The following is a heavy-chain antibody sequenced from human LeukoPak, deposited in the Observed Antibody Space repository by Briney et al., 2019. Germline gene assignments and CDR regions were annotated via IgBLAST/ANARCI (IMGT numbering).Heavy chain of an antibody. CDR3: ARDLDYGDYAVAY. D-gene: IGHD4-17*01. CDR1: GFTFSTFA. CDR2: IFPSGGEI. J-gene: IGHJ4*02. Sequence: GGSLRLSCAASGFTFSTFAMIWVRQPPGKGLEWVSSIFPSGGEIHYADSVRGRFTISRDNSKNTLYLQMNSLRAEDTAVYYCARDLDYGDYAVAYWGQGTLVTVSS. V-gene: IGHV3-23*01.